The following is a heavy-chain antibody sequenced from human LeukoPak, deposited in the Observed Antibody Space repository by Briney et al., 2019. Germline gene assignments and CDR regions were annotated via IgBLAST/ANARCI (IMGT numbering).Heavy chain of an antibody. CDR2: VSSSGSTI. Sequence: GGSLRLSCAASGFTFSSYEMNWVRQAPGKGLEWVSYVSSSGSTIYYADSVKGLFTISRDNAKNSLYLQMNSLRAEDTAVYYCARGSDTAMDYYYYGMDVWGQGTTVTVSS. D-gene: IGHD5-18*01. J-gene: IGHJ6*02. CDR3: ARGSDTAMDYYYYGMDV. V-gene: IGHV3-48*03. CDR1: GFTFSSYE.